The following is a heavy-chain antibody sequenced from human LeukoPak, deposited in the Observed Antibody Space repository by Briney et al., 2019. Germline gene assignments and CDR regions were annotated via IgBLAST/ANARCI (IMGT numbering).Heavy chain of an antibody. J-gene: IGHJ4*02. Sequence: GASVTVSCKASGYTFTSYDMNWVRQAYGQGLEWMGWMNPNSGNTGSAQNFQGRVTMTRDTSISTAYMELSSLRSEDTAVYYCARGPIYYSTGIYYFDYWGQGTLVTVSS. V-gene: IGHV1-8*01. D-gene: IGHD3-10*01. CDR1: GYTFTSYD. CDR3: ARGPIYYSTGIYYFDY. CDR2: MNPNSGNT.